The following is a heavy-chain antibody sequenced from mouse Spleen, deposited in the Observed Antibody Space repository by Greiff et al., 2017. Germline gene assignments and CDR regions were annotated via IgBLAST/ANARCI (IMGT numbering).Heavy chain of an antibody. CDR1: GFTFSDYY. V-gene: IGHV5-16*01. CDR2: INYDGSST. CDR3: ARVCSSYYFDY. J-gene: IGHJ2*01. D-gene: IGHD1-1*01. Sequence: EVKLVESEGGLVQPGSSMKLSCTASGFTFSDYYMAWVRQVPEKGLEWVANINYDGSSTYYLDSLKSRFIISRDNAKNILYLQMSSLKSEDTATYYCARVCSSYYFDYWGQGTTLTVSS.